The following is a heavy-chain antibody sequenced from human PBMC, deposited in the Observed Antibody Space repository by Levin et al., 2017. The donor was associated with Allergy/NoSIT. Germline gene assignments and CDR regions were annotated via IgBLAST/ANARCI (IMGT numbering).Heavy chain of an antibody. CDR1: GGSISSSY. Sequence: SQTLSLTCTVSGGSISSSYWSWIRQPPGKGLEWIGYIYYSGSTNYNPSLKSRVTISVDTSKNQFSLRLSSVTAADTAVYYCARAVPGSIVGATAYGMDVWGQGTTVTVSS. CDR3: ARAVPGSIVGATAYGMDV. D-gene: IGHD1-26*01. CDR2: IYYSGST. V-gene: IGHV4-59*01. J-gene: IGHJ6*02.